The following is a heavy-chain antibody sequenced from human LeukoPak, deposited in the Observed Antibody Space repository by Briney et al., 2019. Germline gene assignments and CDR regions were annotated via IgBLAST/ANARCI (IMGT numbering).Heavy chain of an antibody. V-gene: IGHV3-23*01. CDR3: AKAGEGDLSHIYYYPMDV. CDR1: GFTFSRYA. J-gene: IGHJ6*03. CDR2: ISGSGGST. Sequence: GGSLRLSCAVSGFTFSRYAMIWVRQDPGKGLEWVSSISGSGGSTYYAVSVKGRFTISRDNSKNTLSLQMNYLRADHTAVYSCAKAGEGDLSHIYYYPMDVWGKGTTVTVSS. D-gene: IGHD3-16*01.